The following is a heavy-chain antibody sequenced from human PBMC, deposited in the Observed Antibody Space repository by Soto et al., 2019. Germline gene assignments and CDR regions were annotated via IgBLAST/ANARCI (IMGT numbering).Heavy chain of an antibody. CDR3: ATLTDSSGYYYGVRDY. CDR2: ISYDGSNK. J-gene: IGHJ4*02. V-gene: IGHV3-30-3*01. CDR1: GFTFSSYA. D-gene: IGHD3-22*01. Sequence: PGGSLRLSCAASGFTFSSYAMHWVRPAPGKGLEWVAVISYDGSNKYYADSVKGRFTISRDNSKNTLYLQMNSLRAEDTAVYYCATLTDSSGYYYGVRDYWGQGTLVTVSS.